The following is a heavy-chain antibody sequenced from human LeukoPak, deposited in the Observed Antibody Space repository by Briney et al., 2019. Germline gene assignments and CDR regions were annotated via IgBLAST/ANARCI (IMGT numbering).Heavy chain of an antibody. D-gene: IGHD6-19*01. CDR2: ISAYNGNT. V-gene: IGHV1-18*01. CDR1: GYTFTSYG. CDR3: ARLKSARGIAVAGTGWFDP. J-gene: IGHJ5*02. Sequence: GASVKVSCKASGYTFTSYGISRVRQAPGQGLEWMGWISAYNGNTNYAQKLQGRVTMTTDTSTSTAYMELRSLRSDDTAVYYCARLKSARGIAVAGTGWFDPWGQGTLVTVSS.